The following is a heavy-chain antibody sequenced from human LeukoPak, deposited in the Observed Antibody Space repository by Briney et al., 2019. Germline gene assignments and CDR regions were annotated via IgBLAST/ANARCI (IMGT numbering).Heavy chain of an antibody. CDR2: ISGGGETI. CDR3: AREDARQPPRRSEF. CDR1: GFTFNYYD. Sequence: GGSLRLSCAASGFTFNYYDMTWVRQFPGKGLEWISSISGGGETIYYRSSLKGRFTVSRDNSKKTLFLQMNSLKAEDTAVYFCAREDARQPPRRSEFWGQGTLVTVSS. J-gene: IGHJ4*02. D-gene: IGHD6-6*01. V-gene: IGHV3-23*01.